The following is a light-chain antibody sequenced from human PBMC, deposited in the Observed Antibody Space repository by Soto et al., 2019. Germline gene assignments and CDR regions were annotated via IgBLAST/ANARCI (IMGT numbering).Light chain of an antibody. CDR1: QSVGTY. J-gene: IGKJ1*01. CDR2: GAS. Sequence: EIVLTQSPGTLSLSPGERATLSYRASQSVGTYLAWYQQKPGQAPRLLIYGASIRATGIPDRFSGSGSGTDFTLTISRLEPEDFAVYYCQHYYTSYTTFGPGTKVHIK. V-gene: IGKV3-20*01. CDR3: QHYYTSYTT.